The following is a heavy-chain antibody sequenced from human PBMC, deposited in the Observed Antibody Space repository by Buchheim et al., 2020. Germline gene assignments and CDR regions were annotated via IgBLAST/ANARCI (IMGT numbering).Heavy chain of an antibody. Sequence: EVQLVESGGGLVEPGGSLRISCAASGFTFRDAWMSWVRQAPGKGLEWVGRIKPKSDGGATDYPEPVRGRFSIPRDDSKNKLYLQMNSLKTEDAAVYYCTTVATHKWLFDNWGQGTL. J-gene: IGHJ4*02. CDR2: IKPKSDGGAT. D-gene: IGHD3-22*01. V-gene: IGHV3-15*01. CDR3: TTVATHKWLFDN. CDR1: GFTFRDAW.